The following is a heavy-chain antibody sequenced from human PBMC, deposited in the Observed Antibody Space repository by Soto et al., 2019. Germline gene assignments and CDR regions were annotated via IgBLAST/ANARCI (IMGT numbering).Heavy chain of an antibody. CDR2: IYHSGST. Sequence: LSLTCAVSGGSISSGGYSWSWIRQPPGKGLEWIGYIYHSGSTYYNPSLKSRVTISVDRSKNQFSLKLSSVTAADTAVYYCARRGSGYFQHWGQGTLVTVSS. CDR1: GGSISSGGYS. V-gene: IGHV4-30-2*01. J-gene: IGHJ1*01. D-gene: IGHD2-15*01. CDR3: ARRGSGYFQH.